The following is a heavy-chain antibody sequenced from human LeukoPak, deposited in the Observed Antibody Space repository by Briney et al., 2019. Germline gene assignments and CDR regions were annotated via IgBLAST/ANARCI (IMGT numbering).Heavy chain of an antibody. J-gene: IGHJ4*02. D-gene: IGHD3-16*01. Sequence: GGSLRLSCAASGFTFSDSAMNWVRQAPGKGLEWVSVVSDRGRSTDYADSVKGRFTISRDNSRNTLSLQMNSLRAEDTAVYYCARDGGVSGGRSYFESWGQGTLVTVSS. CDR2: VSDRGRST. V-gene: IGHV3-23*01. CDR3: ARDGGVSGGRSYFES. CDR1: GFTFSDSA.